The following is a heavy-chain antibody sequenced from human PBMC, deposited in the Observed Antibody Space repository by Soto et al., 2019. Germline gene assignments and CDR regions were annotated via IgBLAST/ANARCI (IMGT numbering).Heavy chain of an antibody. CDR1: GGSISSYY. D-gene: IGHD3-10*01. V-gene: IGHV4-59*08. CDR3: ASVGELPVWFDP. Sequence: SETLSLTCTVSGGSISSYYWSWIRQPPGKGLEWIGYIYYSGSTNYNPSLKSRVTISVDTSKNQFSLKLSSVTAADTAVYYCASVGELPVWFDPWGRGTLVTVSS. J-gene: IGHJ5*02. CDR2: IYYSGST.